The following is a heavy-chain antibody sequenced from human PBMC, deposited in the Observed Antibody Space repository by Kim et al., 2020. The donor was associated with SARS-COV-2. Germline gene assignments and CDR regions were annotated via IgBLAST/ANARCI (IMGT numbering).Heavy chain of an antibody. Sequence: GGSLRLSCAASGFTFDDYAMHWVRQAPGKGLELVSGISWNSGSIGYADSVKGRFTISRDNAKNSLYLQMNSLRAEDTALYYCAKDYSSGWRPYWYFDLWGRGTLVTVSS. J-gene: IGHJ2*01. V-gene: IGHV3-9*01. CDR3: AKDYSSGWRPYWYFDL. CDR1: GFTFDDYA. D-gene: IGHD6-19*01. CDR2: ISWNSGSI.